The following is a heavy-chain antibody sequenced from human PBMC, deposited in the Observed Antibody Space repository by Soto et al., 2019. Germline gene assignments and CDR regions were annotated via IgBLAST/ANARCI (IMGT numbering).Heavy chain of an antibody. V-gene: IGHV3-23*01. CDR2: ISGSGGRT. CDR3: AKEMIVSTLADFFDY. D-gene: IGHD3-22*01. Sequence: EVQLLESGGGLIQPGGSLRLSCEASGFTFSNYGMTWVRLAPGKGLEWVSTISGSGGRTFYADPVKGRFTISRDNSKNTLYLQMKSLRAEDTAVYYCAKEMIVSTLADFFDYWGQGTLVTVSS. J-gene: IGHJ4*02. CDR1: GFTFSNYG.